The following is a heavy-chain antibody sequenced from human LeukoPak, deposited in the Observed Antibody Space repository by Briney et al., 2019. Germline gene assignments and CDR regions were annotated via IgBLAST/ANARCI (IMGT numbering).Heavy chain of an antibody. CDR2: LYSGGGA. CDR1: GFNVRANY. CDR3: AREYRDAFDV. D-gene: IGHD3-16*02. J-gene: IGHJ3*01. Sequence: GGSLRLSCAASGFNVRANYMAWVRQSPGKGLECVSVLYSGGGAFYADSAKGRFTVSRDDAWNTLYLQMNTLTVEDTAIYYCAREYRDAFDVWGQGTWVTVSS. V-gene: IGHV3-53*01.